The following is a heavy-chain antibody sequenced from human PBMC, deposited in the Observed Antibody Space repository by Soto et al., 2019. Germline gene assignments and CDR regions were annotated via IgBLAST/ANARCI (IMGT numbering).Heavy chain of an antibody. D-gene: IGHD1-1*01. Sequence: PSETLSLTCTVSGGSISSSSYYWGGIRQPPGKGLEWMGSIYYSGSTYYNPSLKSRATISVDTSKNQFSLKLSSVTAADTAVYYCATQGRCLQFLYYFDCWGQGTLVTVSS. V-gene: IGHV4-39*01. CDR1: GGSISSSSYY. CDR3: ATQGRCLQFLYYFDC. CDR2: IYYSGST. J-gene: IGHJ4*02.